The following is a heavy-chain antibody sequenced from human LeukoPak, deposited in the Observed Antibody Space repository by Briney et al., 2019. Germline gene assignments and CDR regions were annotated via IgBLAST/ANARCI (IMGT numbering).Heavy chain of an antibody. CDR3: VSHSTLEGFDP. CDR2: ISSSSSYI. D-gene: IGHD2-2*01. CDR1: GFTFSSYS. V-gene: IGHV3-21*01. Sequence: GGSLRLSCAASGFTFSSYSMNWVRQAPGKGLEWVSSISSSSSYIYYADSVKGRFTISRDNAKNSLYLQMNSLRAEDTAVYYCVSHSTLEGFDPWGQGTLVTVSS. J-gene: IGHJ5*02.